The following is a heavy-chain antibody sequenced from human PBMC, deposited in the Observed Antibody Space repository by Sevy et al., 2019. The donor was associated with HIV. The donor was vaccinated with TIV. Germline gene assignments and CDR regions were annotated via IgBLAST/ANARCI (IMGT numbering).Heavy chain of an antibody. Sequence: GGSLRLSCVASGFTFSSYAMHWVRQAPGKGLEWVAVISYDGSNKYYADSVKGRFTISRDNSKNTLYLQMNSLRAEDTAVYYCARGRIAAAEYYFDYWGQGTLVTVSS. CDR2: ISYDGSNK. J-gene: IGHJ4*02. CDR1: GFTFSSYA. D-gene: IGHD6-13*01. CDR3: ARGRIAAAEYYFDY. V-gene: IGHV3-30-3*01.